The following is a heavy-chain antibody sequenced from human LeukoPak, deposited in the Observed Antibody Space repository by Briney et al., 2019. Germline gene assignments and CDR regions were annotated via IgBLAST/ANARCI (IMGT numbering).Heavy chain of an antibody. CDR1: GFTFSDYY. V-gene: IGHV3-11*04. CDR2: IRSSGSTI. D-gene: IGHD3-22*01. CDR3: ARAYYYDSSGPFYYFDY. J-gene: IGHJ4*02. Sequence: GGSLRRSCAASGFTFSDYYMSWIRQAPGKGLEWVSYIRSSGSTIYYADSVKGRFTISRENAKNSLYLQMNSLRAEDTAVYYCARAYYYDSSGPFYYFDYWGQGTLVTVSS.